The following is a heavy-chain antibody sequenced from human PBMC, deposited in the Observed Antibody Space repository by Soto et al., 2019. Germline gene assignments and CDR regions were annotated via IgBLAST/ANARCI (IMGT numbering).Heavy chain of an antibody. D-gene: IGHD6-13*01. J-gene: IGHJ4*02. V-gene: IGHV3-74*01. CDR3: AREGIAAEFDY. Sequence: EVQLVESGGGLVQPGGSLRLSCAASGFTYSNYWMHWVHQAPGKGLVWVSRMNSDGSITNYADSVKGRFTISRDNAKNTLYLQMNSLRAEDTAVYYCAREGIAAEFDYWGQGTLVTVSS. CDR2: MNSDGSIT. CDR1: GFTYSNYW.